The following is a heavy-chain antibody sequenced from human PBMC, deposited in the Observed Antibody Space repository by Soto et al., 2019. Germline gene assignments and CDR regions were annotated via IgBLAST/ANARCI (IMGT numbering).Heavy chain of an antibody. D-gene: IGHD2-15*01. V-gene: IGHV1-69*12. J-gene: IGHJ4*02. CDR3: ARGYCSGGSCYLWRFDY. CDR1: GGTFSSYA. CDR2: IIPIFGTA. Sequence: QVQLVQSGAEVKKPGSSVKVSCKASGGTFSSYAISWVRQAPGQGLEWMGGIIPIFGTANYAQKFQGRVTITAYEYTSTAYMELSSLRSEDTAVYYCARGYCSGGSCYLWRFDYWGQGTLVTVSS.